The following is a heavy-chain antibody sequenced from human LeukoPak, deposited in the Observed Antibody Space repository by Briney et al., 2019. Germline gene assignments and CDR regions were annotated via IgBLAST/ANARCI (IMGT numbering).Heavy chain of an antibody. CDR3: AKVRKGVGAFDI. D-gene: IGHD3-16*01. Sequence: AGGSLRLSCAASGFTLGIYAMSWVRQAPGKGLEWVPGISNTGLTTYYIDSVKGRFTISRDSSKNTLNLQMDSLRTEDTAVYYCAKVRKGVGAFDIWGQGIMVTVSS. J-gene: IGHJ3*02. CDR1: GFTLGIYA. CDR2: ISNTGLTT. V-gene: IGHV3-23*01.